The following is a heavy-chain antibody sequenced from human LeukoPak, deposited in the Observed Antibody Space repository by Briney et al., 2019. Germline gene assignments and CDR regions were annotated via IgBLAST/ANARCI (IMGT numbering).Heavy chain of an antibody. CDR1: GGSFSSDNW. J-gene: IGHJ4*02. D-gene: IGHD6-19*01. CDR2: VFHSGST. CDR3: CHFPKYSSGWSDEDY. V-gene: IGHV4-4*02. Sequence: PSETLSLTCAVSGGSFSSDNWWSWVRQPPGKGLEWIGEVFHSGSTNYNPSLKSRVTISVDKSKSQSSLKLNSVIAADTAVYYCCHFPKYSSGWSDEDYWGQGTLVAVSS.